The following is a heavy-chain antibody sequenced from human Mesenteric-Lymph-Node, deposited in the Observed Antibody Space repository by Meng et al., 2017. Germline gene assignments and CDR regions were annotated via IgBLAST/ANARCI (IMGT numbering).Heavy chain of an antibody. V-gene: IGHV3-23*01. CDR1: GFTFSSYA. CDR2: ISGSGGST. J-gene: IGHJ4*02. CDR3: ARHIEVVRGVINLLFDY. Sequence: GRSLKISCAASGFTFSSYAMSWVRQAPGKGLEWVSAISGSGGSTYYADSVKGRFTISRDNSKNTLYLQMNSLRAEDTAVYYCARHIEVVRGVINLLFDYWGQGTLVTVSS. D-gene: IGHD3-10*01.